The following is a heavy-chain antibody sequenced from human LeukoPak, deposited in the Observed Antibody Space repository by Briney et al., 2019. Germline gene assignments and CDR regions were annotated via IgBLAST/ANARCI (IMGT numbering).Heavy chain of an antibody. J-gene: IGHJ4*02. CDR1: GGTFSSYA. V-gene: IGHV1-69*06. D-gene: IGHD3-16*02. CDR2: IIPIFGTA. CDR3: ARDRGYDYVWGSYRFKCYFDY. Sequence: SVKVSCKASGGTFSSYAISWVRQAPGQGLEWMGGIIPIFGTANYAQKFQGRVTITSDKSTSTAYMELSSPRSEDTAVYYRARDRGYDYVWGSYRFKCYFDYWGQGTLVTVSS.